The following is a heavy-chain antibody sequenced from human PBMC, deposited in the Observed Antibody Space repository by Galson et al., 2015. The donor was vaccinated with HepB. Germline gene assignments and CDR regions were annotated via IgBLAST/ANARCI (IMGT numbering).Heavy chain of an antibody. CDR3: ERESSSWYYFDY. CDR2: IIPIFGTA. CDR1: GGTFSSYA. D-gene: IGHD6-13*01. V-gene: IGHV1-69*06. J-gene: IGHJ4*02. Sequence: SVKVSCKASGGTFSSYAISWVRQAPGQGLEWMGGIIPIFGTANYAQKFQGRVTLTADKSTSTAYMELSSLRSEDTAVYYCERESSSWYYFDYWGQGTLVTVSS.